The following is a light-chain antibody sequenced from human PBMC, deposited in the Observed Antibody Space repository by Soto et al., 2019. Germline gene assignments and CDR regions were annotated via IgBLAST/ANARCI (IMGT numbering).Light chain of an antibody. Sequence: EIVMTQSPVTLSVSPGERATLSCRASQSVSSNLAWYQQKPGQAPRLLIYGASTSATGIPARLSGSGSGTEFTLTISSLQSEDFAVYYCQQHDKWPFTFGQGTKLDIK. CDR3: QQHDKWPFT. J-gene: IGKJ2*01. V-gene: IGKV3-15*01. CDR1: QSVSSN. CDR2: GAS.